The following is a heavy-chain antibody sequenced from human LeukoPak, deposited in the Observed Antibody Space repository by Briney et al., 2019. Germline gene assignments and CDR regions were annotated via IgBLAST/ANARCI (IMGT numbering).Heavy chain of an antibody. J-gene: IGHJ4*02. Sequence: ASVKVSCKASGYTFTSNYMHWVRQAPGQGLEWMGIINPSGGSTTYAQKFQGRVTMTGDTSTSTVYMELSSLRSEDTALYYCARGGYSYASDWGQGTLVTVSS. CDR3: ARGGYSYASD. V-gene: IGHV1-46*01. D-gene: IGHD5-18*01. CDR1: GYTFTSNY. CDR2: INPSGGST.